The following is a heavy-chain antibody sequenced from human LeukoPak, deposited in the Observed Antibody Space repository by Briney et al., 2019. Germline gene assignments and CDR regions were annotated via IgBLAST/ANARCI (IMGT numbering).Heavy chain of an antibody. J-gene: IGHJ5*02. Sequence: ASVKVSCKASGYTFTSYDINWVRQATGQGLEWMGWMNPNRGNTGYAQKFQGRVTMTRNTSISTAYMELSSLRSEDTAVYYCARADCSSTSCYSWGGEAHNWFDPWGQGTLVTVSS. D-gene: IGHD2-2*01. CDR1: GYTFTSYD. CDR3: ARADCSSTSCYSWGGEAHNWFDP. V-gene: IGHV1-8*01. CDR2: MNPNRGNT.